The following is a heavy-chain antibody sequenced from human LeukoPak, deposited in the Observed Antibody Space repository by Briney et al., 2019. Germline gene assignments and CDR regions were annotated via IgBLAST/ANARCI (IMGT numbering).Heavy chain of an antibody. CDR2: ISGSGGST. J-gene: IGHJ4*02. CDR1: GFTFSSYA. CDR3: AKVRRGLQNYY. D-gene: IGHD5-18*01. V-gene: IGHV3-23*01. Sequence: GGSLRLSCAASGFTFSSYAMSWVRQAPGKGLEWVSAISGSGGSTYYADSVKGRFTISRDNSKNALYLQMNSLRAEDTAVYYCAKVRRGLQNYYWGQGTLVTVSS.